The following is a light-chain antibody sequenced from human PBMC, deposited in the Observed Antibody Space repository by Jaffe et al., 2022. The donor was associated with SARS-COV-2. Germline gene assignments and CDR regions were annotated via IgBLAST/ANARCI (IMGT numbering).Light chain of an antibody. CDR3: QQFHDWPRT. J-gene: IGKJ1*01. CDR2: GAS. CDR1: QSISSN. V-gene: IGKV3-15*01. Sequence: EILMTQSPATLSVSPGERATLSCRASQSISSNLAWYQQKPGQAPRLLIYGASSRATGIPARFSGSGSGTEFTLTISSLQSEDFAFYYCQQFHDWPRTFGQGTKVEIK.